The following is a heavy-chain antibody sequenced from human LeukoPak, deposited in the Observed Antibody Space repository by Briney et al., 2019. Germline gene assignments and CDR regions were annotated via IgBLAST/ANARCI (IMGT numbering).Heavy chain of an antibody. CDR2: ISSSSSYI. D-gene: IGHD6-19*01. CDR3: EMEWLDQGSGSVNDY. J-gene: IGHJ4*02. CDR1: GFTFSSYS. Sequence: GGSLRLSCAASGFTFSSYSMNWVRQAPGKGLEWVSSISSSSSYIYYADSVKGRFTISRDNAKNSLYLQMNSLRAEDTAVYYCEMEWLDQGSGSVNDYWGQGTLVTVSS. V-gene: IGHV3-21*01.